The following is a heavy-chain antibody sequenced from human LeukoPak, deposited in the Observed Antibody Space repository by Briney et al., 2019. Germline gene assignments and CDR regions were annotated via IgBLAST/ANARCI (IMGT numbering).Heavy chain of an antibody. CDR2: ISGSGGST. Sequence: GGSLRLSCAASGFTFSSYGMSWVRQAPGKGLEWVSAISGSGGSTYYADSVKGRFTISRDNSKNTLYLQVNSLRAEDAAVYYCARRNQYYGFDYWGQGTLVTVSS. D-gene: IGHD3-10*01. CDR3: ARRNQYYGFDY. V-gene: IGHV3-23*01. CDR1: GFTFSSYG. J-gene: IGHJ4*02.